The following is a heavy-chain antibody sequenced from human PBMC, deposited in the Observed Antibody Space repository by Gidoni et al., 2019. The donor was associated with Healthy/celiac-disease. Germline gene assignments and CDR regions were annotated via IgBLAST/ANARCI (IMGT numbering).Heavy chain of an antibody. V-gene: IGHV1-24*01. CDR1: GYTLTELS. J-gene: IGHJ4*02. CDR2: FDPEDGET. D-gene: IGHD6-13*01. CDR3: ATDNGSSSARGY. Sequence: QVQLVQSGAEVKKPGASVKVSCKVSGYTLTELSMHWVGQAPGKGLEWMGGFDPEDGETSYAQKFQGRVTMTEDTSTDTAYMELSSLRSEDTAVYYCATDNGSSSARGYWGQGTLVTVSS.